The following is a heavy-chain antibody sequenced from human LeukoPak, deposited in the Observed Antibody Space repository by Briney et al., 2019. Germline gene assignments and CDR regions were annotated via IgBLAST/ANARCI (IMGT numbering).Heavy chain of an antibody. CDR2: IYHSGST. J-gene: IGHJ4*02. CDR3: ARVYSSSWYFDY. D-gene: IGHD6-13*01. Sequence: SETLSLTCTVSGGSISSSSYYWGWIRQPPGKGLEWIGSIYHSGSTYYNPSLKSRVTISVDTSKNQFSLKLSSVTAADTAVYYCARVYSSSWYFDYWGQGTLVTVSS. V-gene: IGHV4-39*07. CDR1: GGSISSSSYY.